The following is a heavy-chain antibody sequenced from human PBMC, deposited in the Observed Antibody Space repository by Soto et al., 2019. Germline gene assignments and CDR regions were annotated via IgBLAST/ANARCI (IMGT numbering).Heavy chain of an antibody. CDR1: GYTFTSNG. D-gene: IGHD3-9*01. CDR3: ARDRGNHYYDILTGSRTYNDY. J-gene: IGHJ4*02. CDR2: ISAYNGNT. Sequence: GASVKPSCKDSGYTFTSNGISWVRQAPRQGLEWMGWISAYNGNTNYAQKLQGRVTMTTDTSTSTAYMELRSLRSDDTAVYYCARDRGNHYYDILTGSRTYNDYWGQGTLVTVSS. V-gene: IGHV1-18*01.